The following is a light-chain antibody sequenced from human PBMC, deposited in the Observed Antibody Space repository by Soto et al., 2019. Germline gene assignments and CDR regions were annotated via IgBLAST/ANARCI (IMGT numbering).Light chain of an antibody. Sequence: QSALTQPASVSGSPGQSITISCPGTSSDVGGYTYVSWYQQHPGKAPKLMIYDVSNRPSGVSNRFSASKSGNTASLTISGLQAEDEADYYCSSYTSSSTLVFGGGTKVTVL. CDR2: DVS. CDR3: SSYTSSSTLV. CDR1: SSDVGGYTY. J-gene: IGLJ2*01. V-gene: IGLV2-14*01.